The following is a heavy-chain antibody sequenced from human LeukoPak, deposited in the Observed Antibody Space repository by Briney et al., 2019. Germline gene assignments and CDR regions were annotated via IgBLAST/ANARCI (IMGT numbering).Heavy chain of an antibody. CDR1: GFTFSSFS. CDR3: ARDHPLPGREY. CDR2: ISSSSSYI. V-gene: IGHV3-21*01. Sequence: GGALRLSCGVSGFTFSSFSMIWVRQSPGKGLECGSSISSSSSYIYYADSVKGRFTISRDNAKNSLYLQMNRLSAEDTAVYYCARDHPLPGREYWGQGTLVTVSS. J-gene: IGHJ4*02.